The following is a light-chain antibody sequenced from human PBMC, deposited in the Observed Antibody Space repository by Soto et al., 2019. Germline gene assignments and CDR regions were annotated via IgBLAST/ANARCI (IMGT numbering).Light chain of an antibody. Sequence: IVLTQSPATLSLSPGERATLSCRASQSVSNYLAWYQHKPGRAPRLLIYDTSNRATGIPARFSGSGSGTDFTLSISNLEPADFAVYYCQQRTNWALTFGGGTRVEIK. CDR1: QSVSNY. V-gene: IGKV3-11*01. CDR3: QQRTNWALT. J-gene: IGKJ4*01. CDR2: DTS.